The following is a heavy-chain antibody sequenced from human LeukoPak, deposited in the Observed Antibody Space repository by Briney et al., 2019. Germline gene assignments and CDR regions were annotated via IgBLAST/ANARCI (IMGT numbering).Heavy chain of an antibody. J-gene: IGHJ1*01. Sequence: SETLSLTCSVSGGSISTYYWSWIRQPAGKGLEWIGRIYTTGGTNYNPSLKSRVTMSVDTSKNQFSLKLTSVTAADTAVYFCASPRGDDSGGYYTWYFHHWGQGILVTVSS. CDR1: GGSISTYY. CDR3: ASPRGDDSGGYYTWYFHH. CDR2: IYTTGGT. D-gene: IGHD3-22*01. V-gene: IGHV4-4*07.